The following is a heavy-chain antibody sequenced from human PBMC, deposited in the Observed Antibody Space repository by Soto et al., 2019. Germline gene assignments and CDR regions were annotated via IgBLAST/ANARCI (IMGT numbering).Heavy chain of an antibody. Sequence: EVQLVESGGGLVQPGESLRLSCAASGFTFSSYWMHWVRQAPGKGLVWVSRINSDGSSTNYADSVKVRFTISRDNAKNTLYLQMNSLKAEDTDVYYCASTTHYYYYYYTMYVWGQGTTVTVSS. CDR2: INSDGSST. D-gene: IGHD1-7*01. CDR1: GFTFSSYW. J-gene: IGHJ6*02. V-gene: IGHV3-74*01. CDR3: ASTTHYYYYYYTMYV.